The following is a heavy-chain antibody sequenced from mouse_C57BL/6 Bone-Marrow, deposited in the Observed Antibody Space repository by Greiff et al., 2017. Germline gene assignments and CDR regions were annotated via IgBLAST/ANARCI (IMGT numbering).Heavy chain of an antibody. J-gene: IGHJ4*01. CDR2: ISYSGST. CDR1: GYSITSGYD. D-gene: IGHD1-1*01. Sequence: EVQGVESGPGMVKPSQSLSLTCTVTGYSITSGYDWHWIRHFPGNKLEWMGYISYSGSTNYNPSLKSRISITHDTSKNHFFLKLNSVTTEDTATYYCAGALLRYAFYAMDYWGQGTSVTVSS. V-gene: IGHV3-1*01. CDR3: AGALLRYAFYAMDY.